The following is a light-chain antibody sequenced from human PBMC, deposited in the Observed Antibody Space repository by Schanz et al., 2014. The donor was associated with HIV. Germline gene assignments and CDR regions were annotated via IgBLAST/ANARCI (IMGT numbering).Light chain of an antibody. V-gene: IGLV2-14*03. Sequence: SALTQPASVSGTPGQSITISCTGSSSDVGGYNYVSWYQQHPGKPPKLMVYDVTDRPSGVSNRFSGSKSGNTASLTIFGLQAEDEAHYYCTSYTSSSTVVFGGGTKVTVL. J-gene: IGLJ2*01. CDR2: DVT. CDR3: TSYTSSSTVV. CDR1: SSDVGGYNY.